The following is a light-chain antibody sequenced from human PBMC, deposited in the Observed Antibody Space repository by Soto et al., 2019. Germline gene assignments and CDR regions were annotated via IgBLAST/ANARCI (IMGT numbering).Light chain of an antibody. V-gene: IGKV1-33*01. Sequence: DIQMTQSPSSLSASVGDRVTITCQASQDISNYLNWYQQKPGKAPKLLIYDASNLETGVPSRFSGSGSGTDFTFTISSLQPEDIATYYCQQYYNPPLTFGRGTEVEIK. CDR1: QDISNY. J-gene: IGKJ4*01. CDR2: DAS. CDR3: QQYYNPPLT.